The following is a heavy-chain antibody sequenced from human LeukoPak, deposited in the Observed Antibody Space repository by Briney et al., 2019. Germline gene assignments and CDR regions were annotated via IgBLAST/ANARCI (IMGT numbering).Heavy chain of an antibody. Sequence: PGGSLRLSCAASGFTFSSYAMSWVRQAPGKGLEWVSSISNSGFYIYYADSVKGRFVVSRDNANNSLYLQMNSLRDEDTAVYYCVTDGASDIWGQGTIVTVSS. CDR1: GFTFSSYA. CDR2: ISNSGFYI. J-gene: IGHJ3*02. CDR3: VTDGASDI. V-gene: IGHV3-21*01.